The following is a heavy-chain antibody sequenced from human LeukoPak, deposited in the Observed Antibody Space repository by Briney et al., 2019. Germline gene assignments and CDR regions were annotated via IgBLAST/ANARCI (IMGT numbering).Heavy chain of an antibody. CDR1: GFTFSSYA. V-gene: IGHV3-7*01. J-gene: IGHJ6*02. CDR3: ARGPLIVATTRDAKYYYYGMDV. Sequence: GGSLRLSCAASGFTFSSYAMSWVRQAPGKGLEWVANIKQDGSEKYYVDSVKGRFTISRDNAKNSLYLQMNSLRAEDTAVYYCARGPLIVATTRDAKYYYYGMDVWGQGTTVTVSS. D-gene: IGHD5-12*01. CDR2: IKQDGSEK.